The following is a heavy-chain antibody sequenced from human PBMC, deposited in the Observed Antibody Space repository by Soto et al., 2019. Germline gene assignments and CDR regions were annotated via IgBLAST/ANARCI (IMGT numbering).Heavy chain of an antibody. V-gene: IGHV1-8*01. CDR2: MNPNSANT. Sequence: QVQLVQSGAEVKKPGASVKVSCKDSGYTFNSYAINWVRQDTGQGLEWMGWMNPNSANTGYAQKFQGRVTMTRNTSISTAYTELSSLRSEDTAVYYCAREGVRGMDVWGQGPTVTVS. CDR3: AREGVRGMDV. D-gene: IGHD2-21*01. J-gene: IGHJ6*02. CDR1: GYTFNSYA.